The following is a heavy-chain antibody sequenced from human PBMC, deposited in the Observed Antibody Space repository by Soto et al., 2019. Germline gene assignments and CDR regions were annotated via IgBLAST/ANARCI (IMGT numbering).Heavy chain of an antibody. J-gene: IGHJ6*02. D-gene: IGHD3-3*01. CDR2: ISGSGGST. V-gene: IGHV3-23*01. CDR1: GFTFSSYA. CDR3: AKDVAQYYDFWGGYYGSCGYYYGMDV. Sequence: GGSLRLSCAASGFTFSSYAMSWVRQAPGKGLEWVSAISGSGGSTYYADSVKGRFTISRDNSKNTLYLQMNSLRAEDTAVYYCAKDVAQYYDFWGGYYGSCGYYYGMDVWGQGTTVTVSS.